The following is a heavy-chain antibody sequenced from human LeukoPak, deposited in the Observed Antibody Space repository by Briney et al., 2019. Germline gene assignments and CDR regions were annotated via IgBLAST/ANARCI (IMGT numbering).Heavy chain of an antibody. Sequence: GGSLRLSCTASGIIFSNYAMTWVRQAPGKGLEWVSIINGNGGHTDHADSVKGRFTISRDNSKKTLYLQMNSLRAEDTAVYYCAKDPNGDYFGAFDMWGHGTMVTVSS. J-gene: IGHJ3*02. CDR2: INGNGGHT. D-gene: IGHD4-17*01. V-gene: IGHV3-23*01. CDR3: AKDPNGDYFGAFDM. CDR1: GIIFSNYA.